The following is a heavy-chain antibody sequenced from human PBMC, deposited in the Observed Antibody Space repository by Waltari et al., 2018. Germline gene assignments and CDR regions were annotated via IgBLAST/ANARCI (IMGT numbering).Heavy chain of an antibody. Sequence: QVQLEQSGPDVKRPGSSAKVSCKASGGTFNTYTFSWVRQAPGQGLEWMGRIIPLLGMPNYAQKFQSRASITADTSTATAYLELSSLTSEDTAVYFCARDRADDGDNGDFWGQGTLVTVSS. CDR1: GGTFNTYT. D-gene: IGHD4-17*01. CDR2: IIPLLGMP. CDR3: ARDRADDGDNGDF. V-gene: IGHV1-69*08. J-gene: IGHJ4*02.